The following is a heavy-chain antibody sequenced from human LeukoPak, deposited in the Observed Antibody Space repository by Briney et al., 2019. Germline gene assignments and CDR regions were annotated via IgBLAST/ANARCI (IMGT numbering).Heavy chain of an antibody. CDR2: IFTSGST. J-gene: IGHJ4*02. V-gene: IGHV4-61*02. CDR1: GGSNSTGSYY. D-gene: IGHD1-26*01. Sequence: SQTLSLTRLVAGGSNSTGSYYWSWPPHPARKGLEGIGRIFTSGSTNNNPSLKSRVTISVDTSKNQFSLKLSSVTAADTAVYYWARERGEWELRFDYWGQGTLVTVSS. CDR3: ARERGEWELRFDY.